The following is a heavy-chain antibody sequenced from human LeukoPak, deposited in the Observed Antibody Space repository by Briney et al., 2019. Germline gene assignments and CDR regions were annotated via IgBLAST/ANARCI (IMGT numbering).Heavy chain of an antibody. CDR1: GGTFSSYT. D-gene: IGHD2-15*01. J-gene: IGHJ4*02. V-gene: IGHV1-69*06. CDR2: IIPIFGTA. CDR3: ARGSGSGGRDDY. Sequence: SVKVSCKASGGTFSSYTISWVRQAPGQGLEWMGGIIPIFGTANYAQKFQGRVTITADTSTSTAYMELSSLRSEDTAVYYCARGSGSGGRDDYWGQGTLVTVSS.